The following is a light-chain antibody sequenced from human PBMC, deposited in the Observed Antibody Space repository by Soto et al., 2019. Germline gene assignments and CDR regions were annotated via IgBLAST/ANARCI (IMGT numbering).Light chain of an antibody. V-gene: IGKV1-9*01. J-gene: IGKJ1*01. CDR3: QHYNSYSEA. CDR2: AAS. CDR1: QGISSY. Sequence: IQMTQSPSYRSASFGDRVTITCRASQGISSYLAWYQQKQGKAPKLLIYAASTLQSGVPSRFSGSGSGTDGTITISSLKKEDVSTYDCQHYNSYSEAIGQGTKVDIK.